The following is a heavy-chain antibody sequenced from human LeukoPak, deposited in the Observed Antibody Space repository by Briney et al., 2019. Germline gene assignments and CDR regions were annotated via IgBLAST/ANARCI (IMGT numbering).Heavy chain of an antibody. CDR2: ISSSSSYI. J-gene: IGHJ1*01. V-gene: IGHV3-21*01. D-gene: IGHD3-22*01. CDR1: GFTFSSYS. CDR3: ARGRFFDSSGSAYFQH. Sequence: GGSLRLSCAASGFTFSSYSMNWVRQAPGKGLEWVSSISSSSSYIYYADSVKGRFTISRDNAKNSLYLQMNSLRAEDTAVYYCARGRFFDSSGSAYFQHWGQGALVTVSS.